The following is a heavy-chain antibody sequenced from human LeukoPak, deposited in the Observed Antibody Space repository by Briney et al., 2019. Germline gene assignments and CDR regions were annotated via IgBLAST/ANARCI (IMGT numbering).Heavy chain of an antibody. D-gene: IGHD3-22*01. CDR3: AKRVGYYYDSSGYCFDY. CDR2: ISGSGGST. CDR1: GFTFSSYS. J-gene: IGHJ4*02. Sequence: PGGSLRLSCAASGFTFSSYSMNWVRQAPGKGLEWVSGISGSGGSTYYADSVKGRFTISRDNSKNTLYLQMNSLRAEDTAVYYCAKRVGYYYDSSGYCFDYWGQGTLVTVSS. V-gene: IGHV3-23*01.